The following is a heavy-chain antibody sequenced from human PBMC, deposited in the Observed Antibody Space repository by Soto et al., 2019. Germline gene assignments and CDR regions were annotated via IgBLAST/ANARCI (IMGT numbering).Heavy chain of an antibody. V-gene: IGHV3-73*01. CDR2: IRSKANSYAT. CDR1: GFTFSCSA. J-gene: IGHJ6*02. CDR3: TTYYGSGSYKYYGMDV. D-gene: IGHD3-10*01. Sequence: GGSLRLSYAASGFTFSCSAMRWVRQASGKGLEWVGRIRSKANSYATAYAASVKGRFTISRDDSKNTAYLQMNSLKTEDTAVYYCTTYYGSGSYKYYGMDVWGQGTTVTVSS.